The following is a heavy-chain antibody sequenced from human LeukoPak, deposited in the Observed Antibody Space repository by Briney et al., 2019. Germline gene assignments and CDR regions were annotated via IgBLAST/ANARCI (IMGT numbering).Heavy chain of an antibody. CDR3: AKDLHAWIQLWSGLDAFDI. CDR2: IRYDGSNK. D-gene: IGHD5-18*01. Sequence: QSGGSLRLSCAASGFTFSSYGMHWVRQAPGKGQEWVAFIRYDGSNKYYADSVKGRFTISRDNSKNTLYLQMNSLRAEDTAVYYCAKDLHAWIQLWSGLDAFDIWGQGTMVTVSS. V-gene: IGHV3-30*02. J-gene: IGHJ3*02. CDR1: GFTFSSYG.